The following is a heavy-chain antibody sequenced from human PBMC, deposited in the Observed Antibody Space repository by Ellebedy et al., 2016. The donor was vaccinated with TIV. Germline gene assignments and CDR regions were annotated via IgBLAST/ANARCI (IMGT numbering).Heavy chain of an antibody. CDR3: ARDRSEQWLVLVSYYYYGMDV. V-gene: IGHV3-48*01. J-gene: IGHJ6*02. D-gene: IGHD6-19*01. CDR1: GFTFSSYS. Sequence: PGGSLRLSCVVSGFTFSSYSMNWVRQAPGKGLEWVSYISSSNSTIYYADTVKGRFTISRDNAKNSLYLQMNSLRAEETAVYYCARDRSEQWLVLVSYYYYGMDVWGQGTTVIVSS. CDR2: ISSSNSTI.